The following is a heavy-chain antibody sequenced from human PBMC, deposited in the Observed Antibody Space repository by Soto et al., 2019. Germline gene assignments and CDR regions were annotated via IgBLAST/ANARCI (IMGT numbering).Heavy chain of an antibody. J-gene: IGHJ2*01. CDR2: IYYTGTT. CDR1: GGSLSGYY. V-gene: IGHV4-59*08. Sequence: QVQLQESGPGLVKPSETLSLTCTVSGGSLSGYYWTWIRQPPGKGLEYIGSIYYTGTTSYNPSLTSRVTISLDTSKNQFSLKLTSVTAADTTVYYCARRGAPNWYFDLWVRGTLVTVSS. CDR3: ARRGAPNWYFDL.